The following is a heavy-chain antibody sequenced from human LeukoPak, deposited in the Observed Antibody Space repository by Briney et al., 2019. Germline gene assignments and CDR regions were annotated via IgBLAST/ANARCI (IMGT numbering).Heavy chain of an antibody. Sequence: GESLKISCKGSGYSFASYSIGWVRQMPGKGLEWMGIIYPDGSDPRYSPSFQGQVTISADKSISTAYLQWSSLKASDTAMYYCARPRSLVGANFDYWGQGTLVTVSS. J-gene: IGHJ4*02. CDR2: IYPDGSDP. CDR1: GYSFASYS. V-gene: IGHV5-51*01. D-gene: IGHD1-26*01. CDR3: ARPRSLVGANFDY.